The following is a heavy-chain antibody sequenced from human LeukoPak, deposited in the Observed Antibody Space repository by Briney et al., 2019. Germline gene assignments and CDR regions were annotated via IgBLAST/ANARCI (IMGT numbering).Heavy chain of an antibody. CDR1: GGSFTKHQ. CDR2: INDGGST. CDR3: ARAISHIVVVVGRPSGIRFGP. D-gene: IGHD2-15*01. Sequence: SETLSLTCAVYGGSFTKHQWSWIRQPPGKGLEWIGAINDGGSTNYNPSLKSRVTLSVDASKNQFSLNPSSVTAADTAVYYCARAISHIVVVVGRPSGIRFGPWGLGTLVTVSS. V-gene: IGHV4-34*01. J-gene: IGHJ5*02.